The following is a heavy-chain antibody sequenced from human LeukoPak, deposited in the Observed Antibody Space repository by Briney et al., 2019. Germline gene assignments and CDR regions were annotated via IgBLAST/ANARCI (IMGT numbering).Heavy chain of an antibody. Sequence: RASVKVSRKASGGTFSSYAISWVRQAPGQGLEWMGGIIPIFGTANYAQKFQGRVTITTDESTSTAYMELSSLRSEDTAVYYCAREPYYYAFDIWGQGTMVTVSS. J-gene: IGHJ3*02. CDR1: GGTFSSYA. D-gene: IGHD3-10*01. V-gene: IGHV1-69*05. CDR2: IIPIFGTA. CDR3: AREPYYYAFDI.